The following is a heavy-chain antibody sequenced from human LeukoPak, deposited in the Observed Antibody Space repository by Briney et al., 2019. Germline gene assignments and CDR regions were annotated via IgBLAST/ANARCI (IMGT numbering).Heavy chain of an antibody. Sequence: GASVKVSCKASGYTFTGYYIHWVRQAPGQGLEWMGWNNPNSGTTNYAQKFRGRVTMTRDTSISTAYMELSSLRSDDTAVYYCARLYCSGGSCYSGGWFDPWGQGTLVIVPS. CDR1: GYTFTGYY. D-gene: IGHD2-15*01. CDR3: ARLYCSGGSCYSGGWFDP. CDR2: NNPNSGTT. V-gene: IGHV1-2*02. J-gene: IGHJ5*02.